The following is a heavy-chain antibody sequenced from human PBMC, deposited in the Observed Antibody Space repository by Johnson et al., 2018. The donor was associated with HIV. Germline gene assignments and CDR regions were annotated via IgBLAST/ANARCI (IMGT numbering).Heavy chain of an antibody. CDR2: ISGSGGST. CDR1: GFTFSSYA. J-gene: IGHJ3*02. D-gene: IGHD6-13*01. Sequence: VQLVESWGGLVQPGGSLRLSCAASGFTFSSYAMSWVRQAPGKGLEWVSAISGSGGSTYYADSVKGRFTISRDNSKNTLYLQMNSLRAEDTAVYYCAKGKPSIAAAGGYPFDIWGQGTMVTVSS. V-gene: IGHV3-23*04. CDR3: AKGKPSIAAAGGYPFDI.